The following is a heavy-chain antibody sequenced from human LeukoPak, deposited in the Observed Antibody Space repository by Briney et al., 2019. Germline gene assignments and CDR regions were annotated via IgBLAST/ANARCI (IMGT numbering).Heavy chain of an antibody. CDR3: ARSGQEAYYYDSSGYYGGDY. Sequence: GGSLRLSCAASRFTFSSYNMNWVRQAPGKGLEWVSSISSSSSYIYYADSVKGRFTISRDNAKNSLYLQMNSLRDEDTAVYYCARSGQEAYYYDSSGYYGGDYWGQGTLVTVSS. J-gene: IGHJ4*02. D-gene: IGHD3-22*01. CDR1: RFTFSSYN. CDR2: ISSSSSYI. V-gene: IGHV3-21*01.